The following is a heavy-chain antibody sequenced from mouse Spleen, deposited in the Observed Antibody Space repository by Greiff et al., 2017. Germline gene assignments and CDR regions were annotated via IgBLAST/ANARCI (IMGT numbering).Heavy chain of an antibody. V-gene: IGHV1-50*01. CDR1: GYTFTSYW. CDR3: ARKVGDYFDY. J-gene: IGHJ2*01. Sequence: QVQLQQPGAELVKPGASVKLSCKASGYTFTSYWMQWVKQRPGQGLEWIGEIDPSDSDTNYNQKFKGKATLTVDTSSSTAYMQLSSLTSEDSAVYYCARKVGDYFDYWGQGTTLTVSS. CDR2: IDPSDSDT. D-gene: IGHD1-1*01.